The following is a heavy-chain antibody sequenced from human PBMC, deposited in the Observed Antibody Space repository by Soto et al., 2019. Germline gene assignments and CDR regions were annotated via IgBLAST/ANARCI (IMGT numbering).Heavy chain of an antibody. CDR2: RYKTGNI. Sequence: SETLSLTCTVSRGLVSNDHWSWIRQPTGKGLEWIGRRYKTGNIDYNPSLKSRVTMSVDTSKNQFSLRLSSVTAADTAVYYCARDAGYDEKWIEPWGQGTQVXV. CDR1: RGLVSNDH. J-gene: IGHJ5*02. CDR3: ARDAGYDEKWIEP. V-gene: IGHV4-4*07. D-gene: IGHD3-3*01.